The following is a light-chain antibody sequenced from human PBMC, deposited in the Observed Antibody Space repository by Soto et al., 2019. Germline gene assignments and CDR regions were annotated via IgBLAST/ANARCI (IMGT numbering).Light chain of an antibody. CDR3: GSYTSFSTLLYV. CDR1: NSNIGSNA. CDR2: YND. V-gene: IGLV1-36*01. Sequence: QSVLTQSPSVSGAPRQSVNISCSGNNSNIGSNAVHWYQQLPGKAPKLLMYYNDMLPSGVSDRFSGSKSGNTASLTISGLQAEDEADYYCGSYTSFSTLLYVFGTGTKVTVL. J-gene: IGLJ1*01.